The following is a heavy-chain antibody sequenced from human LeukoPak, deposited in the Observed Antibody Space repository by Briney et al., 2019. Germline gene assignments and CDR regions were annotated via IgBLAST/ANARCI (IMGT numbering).Heavy chain of an antibody. J-gene: IGHJ3*02. V-gene: IGHV3-33*03. CDR3: AKSRSSWHALDAFDI. CDR1: GFTFSSYG. Sequence: GGSLRLSCAASGFTFSSYGMHWVRQAPGEGWEGVAVICYDGSNKYYADSVKGRFTISRDNAKNSLYLQMNSLRAEDTALYYCAKSRSSWHALDAFDIWGQGTMVTVSS. D-gene: IGHD6-13*01. CDR2: ICYDGSNK.